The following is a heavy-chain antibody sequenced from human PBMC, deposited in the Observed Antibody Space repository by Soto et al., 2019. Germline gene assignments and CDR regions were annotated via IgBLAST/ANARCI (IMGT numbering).Heavy chain of an antibody. CDR3: ARARLGGGYYYDGVDV. D-gene: IGHD2-15*01. J-gene: IGHJ6*02. V-gene: IGHV1-24*01. Sequence: ASVKVSCKASGGTFSSYAISWVRQAPEKGLEWMGSFDPEDGQTINKQKFQDRVTMTGDTSSDTGYMELSNLRSEDTAVYYCARARLGGGYYYDGVDVWGQGTTVTVSS. CDR2: FDPEDGQT. CDR1: GGTFSSYA.